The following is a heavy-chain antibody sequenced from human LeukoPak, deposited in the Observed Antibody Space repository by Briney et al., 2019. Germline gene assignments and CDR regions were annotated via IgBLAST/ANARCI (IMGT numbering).Heavy chain of an antibody. J-gene: IGHJ6*02. CDR2: IIPILGIA. V-gene: IGHV1-69*04. CDR3: ARDHPQLPRGMDV. CDR1: GGTFSSYP. Sequence: SVKVSCKASGGTFSSYPISWVRQAPGQGLEWMGRIIPILGIANYAQKFQGRVTITADKSTSTAYMELSSLRSEDTAVYYCARDHPQLPRGMDVWGQGTTVTVSS.